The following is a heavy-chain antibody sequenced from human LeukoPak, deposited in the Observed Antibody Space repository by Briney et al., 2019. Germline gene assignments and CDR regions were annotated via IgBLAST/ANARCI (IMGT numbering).Heavy chain of an antibody. J-gene: IGHJ3*02. V-gene: IGHV4-30-2*01. CDR3: ARTSIAARRANAFDI. D-gene: IGHD6-6*01. Sequence: SETLSLTCTVSGGSISSGGYSWSWIRQPPGKGLEWIGYIYHSGSTYYNPSLKSRVTISVDRSKNQFSLKLSSVTAADSAVYYCARTSIAARRANAFDIWGQGTMVTVSS. CDR1: GGSISSGGYS. CDR2: IYHSGST.